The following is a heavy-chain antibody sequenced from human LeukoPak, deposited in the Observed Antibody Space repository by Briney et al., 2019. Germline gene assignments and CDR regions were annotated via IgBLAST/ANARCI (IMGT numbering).Heavy chain of an antibody. CDR3: ASSSLVVVVTYGFDI. V-gene: IGHV4-4*02. D-gene: IGHD2-21*01. J-gene: IGHJ3*02. CDR1: NGPITSTKW. Sequence: SETLSLTCTVSNGPITSTKWWSWVRQPPGKGLEWIVEISHTGSTNYNPSFNSRVTMSVDKSKNQFSLNLKSLTADDTALYYCASSSLVVVVTYGFDIWGRGTAVTVSS. CDR2: ISHTGST.